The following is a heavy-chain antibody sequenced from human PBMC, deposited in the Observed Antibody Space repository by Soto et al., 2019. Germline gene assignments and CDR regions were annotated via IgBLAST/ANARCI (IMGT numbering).Heavy chain of an antibody. J-gene: IGHJ6*02. CDR2: ISAYNGNT. D-gene: IGHD2-2*01. V-gene: IGHV1-18*01. Sequence: ASLKVSCKASGYTFTSYGISWVRQAPGQGLEWMGWISAYNGNTNYAQKLQGRVTMTTDTSTSTAYMELRSLRSDDTAVYYCARDRAEGLVTAATPYYYYGMDVWG. CDR1: GYTFTSYG. CDR3: ARDRAEGLVTAATPYYYYGMDV.